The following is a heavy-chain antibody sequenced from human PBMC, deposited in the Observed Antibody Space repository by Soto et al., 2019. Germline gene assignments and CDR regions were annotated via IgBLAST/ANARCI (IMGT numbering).Heavy chain of an antibody. D-gene: IGHD2-8*01. CDR2: INPGGSIT. CDR3: ARVPTGKYGVWNY. CDR1: GFTFSSYW. V-gene: IGHV3-74*01. Sequence: EEQLVESGGGLVQPGGSLRLSCAASGFTFSSYWMHWVRQGPGKGLVWASRINPGGSITAYADSVKGRFTISRDNAKNTLDLQMKSLRGDDTAVYYCARVPTGKYGVWNYGGQGTLVTVSS. J-gene: IGHJ4*02.